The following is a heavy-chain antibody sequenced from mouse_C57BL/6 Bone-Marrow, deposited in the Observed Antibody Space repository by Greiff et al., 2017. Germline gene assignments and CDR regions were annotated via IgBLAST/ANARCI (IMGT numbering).Heavy chain of an antibody. J-gene: IGHJ3*01. CDR2: IYPGSGST. CDR1: GYTFTSYW. D-gene: IGHD1-1*01. CDR3: GGYGSSQFAY. Sequence: QVHVKQSGAELVKPGASVKMSCKASGYTFTSYWITWVKQRPGQGLEWIGDIYPGSGSTNYNEKFKSKATLTVDTSSSTAYMQLSSLTSEDSAVYYCGGYGSSQFAYWGQGTLVTVSA. V-gene: IGHV1-55*01.